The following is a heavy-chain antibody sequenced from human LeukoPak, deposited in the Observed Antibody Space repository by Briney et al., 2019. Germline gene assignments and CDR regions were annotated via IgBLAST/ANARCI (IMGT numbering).Heavy chain of an antibody. CDR3: LRGDRRDY. CDR1: GFTFSSYE. CDR2: IDSSGGYM. J-gene: IGHJ4*02. Sequence: GGSLRLSCAASGFTFSSYEMNWVRQAPGKGLEWVSSIDSSGGYMFYADSVKGRFIISRDDAKDSLYLQMNSLRVEDTAVYYCLRGDRRDYWGQGTLVTVSS. V-gene: IGHV3-21*06.